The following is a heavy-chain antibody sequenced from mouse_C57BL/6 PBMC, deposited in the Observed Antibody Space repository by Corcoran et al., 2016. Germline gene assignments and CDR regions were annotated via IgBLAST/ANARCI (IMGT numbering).Heavy chain of an antibody. V-gene: IGHV1-26*01. Sequence: EVQLQQSGPELVKPGASVKLSCKASGYTFTDYYMNWVKQSPGKSLEWIGDINPNNGGTSYNQKFKGKATLTGDKSSSTAYMELRSLTSEDSAVYYCARGGDGYYPWFAYWGQGTLVTVSA. CDR1: GYTFTDYY. CDR3: ARGGDGYYPWFAY. D-gene: IGHD2-3*01. J-gene: IGHJ3*01. CDR2: INPNNGGT.